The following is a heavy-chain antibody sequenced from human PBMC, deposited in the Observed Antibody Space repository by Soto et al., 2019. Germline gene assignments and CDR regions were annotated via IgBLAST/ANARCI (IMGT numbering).Heavy chain of an antibody. CDR3: ANEYFDYGGNYYFDY. CDR1: GFTFSSYA. Sequence: GGSLRLSCAASGFTFSSYAMHWVRQAPGKGLEWVAVISYDGSNKYYTDSVKGRFTISRDNSKNTLYLQMNSLRAEDTAVYYCANEYFDYGGNYYFDYWGQGTLVTVSS. CDR2: ISYDGSNK. V-gene: IGHV3-30-3*02. D-gene: IGHD4-17*01. J-gene: IGHJ4*02.